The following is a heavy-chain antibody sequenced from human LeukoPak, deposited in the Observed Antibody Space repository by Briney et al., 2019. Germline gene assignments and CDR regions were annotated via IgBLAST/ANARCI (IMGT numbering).Heavy chain of an antibody. CDR1: GFTVSSNY. Sequence: GGSLRLSCAASGFTVSSNYMSWVRQAPGKGLEWVSVIYSGGSTYYADSVKGRFTISRDNSKNTLYLQMNSLRAEDTAVYYCARAYCGGDCTDYWGQGTLVTVSS. CDR2: IYSGGST. D-gene: IGHD2-21*02. J-gene: IGHJ4*02. CDR3: ARAYCGGDCTDY. V-gene: IGHV3-66*01.